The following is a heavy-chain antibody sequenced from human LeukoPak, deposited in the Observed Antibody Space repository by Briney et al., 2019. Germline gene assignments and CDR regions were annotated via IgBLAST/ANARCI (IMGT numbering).Heavy chain of an antibody. V-gene: IGHV1-2*02. D-gene: IGHD6-25*01. CDR1: GYTLTGYY. J-gene: IGHJ4*02. Sequence: ASVKVSCKASGYTLTGYYMHWVRQAPGQGLEWMGWINPNSGGTNYAQKFQGRVAMTRDTSISTAYMELSRLRSDDTAVYYCASGVLRTGFTDYWGQGTLVTVSS. CDR2: INPNSGGT. CDR3: ASGVLRTGFTDY.